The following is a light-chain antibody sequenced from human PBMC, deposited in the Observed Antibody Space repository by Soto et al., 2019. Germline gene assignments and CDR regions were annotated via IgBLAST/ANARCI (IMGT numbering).Light chain of an antibody. J-gene: IGKJ5*01. CDR3: EQHCRWPCT. V-gene: IGKV3-15*01. Sequence: EIVMTQSPGTLSLSPGETATLSCRASQSVDSNYLAWYQQKPGQAPRLLVYGISTWATDIPARFSGSGSGTEFTLTISSLQSADFGIYYCEQHCRWPCTIGQGTRLEIK. CDR1: QSVDSN. CDR2: GIS.